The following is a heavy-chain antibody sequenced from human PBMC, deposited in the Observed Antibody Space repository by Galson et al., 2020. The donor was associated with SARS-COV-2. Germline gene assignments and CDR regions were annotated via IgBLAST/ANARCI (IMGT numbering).Heavy chain of an antibody. J-gene: IGHJ2*01. CDR3: ARDRYSSGWSGWYFDL. Sequence: SYDMHWVRQATGKGLEWVSAIGTAGDTYYPGSVKGRFTISRENTKNSLYLQMNSLRAGDTAVYYCARDRYSSGWSGWYFDLWGRGTLVTVSS. CDR1: SYD. D-gene: IGHD6-19*01. V-gene: IGHV3-13*01. CDR2: IGTAGDT.